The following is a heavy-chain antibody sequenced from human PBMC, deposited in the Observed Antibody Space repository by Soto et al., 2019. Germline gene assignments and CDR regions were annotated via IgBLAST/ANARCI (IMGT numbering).Heavy chain of an antibody. CDR1: GFTFSSSS. D-gene: IGHD1-7*01. CDR3: ARDGVVILATTTQSGLDL. Sequence: EVQLVESGGGLVKPGGSLRLSCAASGFTFSSSSMNWVRQAPGKGLEWVSSISSSSKNIYYADSVTGRFTISRDNAKNSLYLQMNSLRADDTAVYYCARDGVVILATTTQSGLDLWGQGTLVTVSS. V-gene: IGHV3-21*01. J-gene: IGHJ5*02. CDR2: ISSSSKNI.